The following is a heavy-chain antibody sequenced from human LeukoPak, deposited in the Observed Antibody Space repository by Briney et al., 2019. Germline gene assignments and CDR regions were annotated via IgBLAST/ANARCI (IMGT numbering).Heavy chain of an antibody. J-gene: IGHJ1*01. D-gene: IGHD3-9*01. CDR2: MNPNSGNT. Sequence: ASVKVSCKASGYTFTSYDINWVRQAPGQGLEWVGWMNPNSGNTGYAQTFQGKLTMTRNASIKTAYMELSSLRSEDTAVYYCARRFYDNLTGHTWYDYWGQGTLVTVSS. CDR1: GYTFTSYD. V-gene: IGHV1-8*02. CDR3: ARRFYDNLTGHTWYDY.